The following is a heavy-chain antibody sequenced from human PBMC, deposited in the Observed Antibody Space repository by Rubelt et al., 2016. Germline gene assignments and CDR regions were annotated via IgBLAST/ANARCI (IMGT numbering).Heavy chain of an antibody. Sequence: QVQLVQSGAEVKKPGASVKVSCKASGYSFTGQYIQWVRQDPGQGFEWMGWINPDRGGTNYAQKFQGRVTMTSETSMNTAFMELSSLGSDDTAVYYCARYLRPADYWGQGTLVTVSS. CDR1: GYSFTGQY. J-gene: IGHJ4*02. CDR3: ARYLRPADY. D-gene: IGHD4-17*01. V-gene: IGHV1-2*02. CDR2: INPDRGGT.